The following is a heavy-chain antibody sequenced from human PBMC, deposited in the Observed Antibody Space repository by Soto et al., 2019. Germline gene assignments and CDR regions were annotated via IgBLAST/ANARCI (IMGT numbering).Heavy chain of an antibody. CDR2: INYRGST. J-gene: IGHJ6*02. V-gene: IGHV4-59*01. CDR3: ARDAMAAVIPFYYCFGMNV. CDR1: GGSISTYY. D-gene: IGHD2-21*01. Sequence: QVQLQESGPGLVKPSETLSLTCTVSGGSISTYYWSWIRQPPGKGLKWIGYINYRGSTNYNTSLMCRVSSSVDTAKTQLALNLSSVTDADTAVYYCARDAMAAVIPFYYCFGMNVWGHGTTVTVSS.